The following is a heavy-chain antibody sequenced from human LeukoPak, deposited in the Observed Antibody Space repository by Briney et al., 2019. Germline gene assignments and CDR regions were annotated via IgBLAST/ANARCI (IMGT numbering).Heavy chain of an antibody. Sequence: GGSLRLSCAASGFTSSNYWMHWVRQAPGKGLVWVSRINSDGSDTTYADSVKGRFTISRDNAKNTLYLQMNSLRPDDTAVYYCARAGRGTSCSYTWGQGTLVTVSS. CDR1: GFTSSNYW. J-gene: IGHJ5*02. V-gene: IGHV3-74*01. CDR3: ARAGRGTSCSYT. CDR2: INSDGSDT. D-gene: IGHD2-2*01.